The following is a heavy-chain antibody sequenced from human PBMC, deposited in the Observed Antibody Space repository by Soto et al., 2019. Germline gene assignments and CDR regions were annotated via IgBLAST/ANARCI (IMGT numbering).Heavy chain of an antibody. V-gene: IGHV3-74*01. Sequence: GGSLRLSCASSGFSLSDYWMHWVRQAPGEGLVWLSRITRDGSSTNYADSVKGRFTISRDNAKNTLYLQVNSLRGEDTAVYYCARGANGYYYFDYWGQGTLVTVSS. CDR3: ARGANGYYYFDY. J-gene: IGHJ4*02. CDR2: ITRDGSST. CDR1: GFSLSDYW. D-gene: IGHD5-18*01.